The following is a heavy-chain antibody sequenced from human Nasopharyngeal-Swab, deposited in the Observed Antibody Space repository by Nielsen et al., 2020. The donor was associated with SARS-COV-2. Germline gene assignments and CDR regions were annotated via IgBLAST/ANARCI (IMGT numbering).Heavy chain of an antibody. CDR2: INHSGST. Sequence: SETLSLTCAVYGGSFSGYYWSWIRQPPGKGLKWIGEINHSGSTNYNPSLKSRVTIAVDTSKNQFSLKVSSVTAADTAVYYCARRGYSLLERKNWFDPWGQGTLVTVSS. D-gene: IGHD5-18*01. CDR1: GGSFSGYY. CDR3: ARRGYSLLERKNWFDP. J-gene: IGHJ5*02. V-gene: IGHV4-34*01.